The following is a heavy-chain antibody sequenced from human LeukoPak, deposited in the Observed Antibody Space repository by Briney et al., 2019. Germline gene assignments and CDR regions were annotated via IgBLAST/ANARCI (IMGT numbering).Heavy chain of an antibody. V-gene: IGHV4-38-2*02. CDR3: AEAGRHSLLWFGEWDY. CDR2: IYHTGST. CDR1: GYSISSGYY. J-gene: IGHJ4*02. Sequence: SETPSLTCTVSGYSISSGYYWGWIRQPPGKGLEWIGSIYHTGSTYYNPSLKSRVTILVDTSKNQFSLKLSSVTAADTAVYYCAEAGRHSLLWFGEWDYWGQGTLVTVSS. D-gene: IGHD3-10*01.